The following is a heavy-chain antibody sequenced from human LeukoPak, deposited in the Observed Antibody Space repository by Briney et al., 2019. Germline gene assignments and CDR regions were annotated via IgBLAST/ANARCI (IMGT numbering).Heavy chain of an antibody. D-gene: IGHD4-11*01. CDR3: VNQYFDY. J-gene: IGHJ4*02. Sequence: GGSLRLSCAASGFTFSSYDTHWVRQAPGKGLEWVAFIRSDGSYKSYADSVKGRFTISRDISKNTLYLQINSLRVEDTAVYYCVNQYFDYWGQGTLVTVSS. V-gene: IGHV3-30*02. CDR2: IRSDGSYK. CDR1: GFTFSSYD.